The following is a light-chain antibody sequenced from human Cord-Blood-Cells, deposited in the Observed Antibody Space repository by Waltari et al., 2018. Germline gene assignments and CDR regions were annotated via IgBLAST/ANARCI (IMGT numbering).Light chain of an antibody. CDR1: SSDVGGYNS. J-gene: IGLJ2*01. Sequence: QSALTQPPSVSGSPGQSPPTSCPGTSSDVGGYNSVSWYQHHPGTAPKLMSYDVSNRPSGVSNRFSGSKSGNTASLTISGLQAEDEADYYCSSYTSSSTLVFGGGTKLTVL. CDR3: SSYTSSSTLV. CDR2: DVS. V-gene: IGLV2-14*03.